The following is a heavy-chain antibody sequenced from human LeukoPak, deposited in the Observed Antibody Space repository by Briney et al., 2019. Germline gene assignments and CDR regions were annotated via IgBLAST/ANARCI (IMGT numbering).Heavy chain of an antibody. J-gene: IGHJ6*02. CDR2: ISGSGGST. CDR3: ARPVGAMVSGDYYGMDV. CDR1: GFTFSSYA. Sequence: GGSLRLSCAASGFTFSSYAMSWVRQAPGKGLEWVSAISGSGGSTYYADSVKGRFTISRDNSKNTLYLQMNSLRAEDTAVYYCARPVGAMVSGDYYGMDVWGQGTTVTVSS. V-gene: IGHV3-23*01. D-gene: IGHD5-18*01.